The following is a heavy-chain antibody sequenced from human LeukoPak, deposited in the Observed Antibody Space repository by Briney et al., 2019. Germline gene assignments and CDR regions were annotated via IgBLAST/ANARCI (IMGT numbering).Heavy chain of an antibody. CDR2: INRGGRSI. J-gene: IGHJ4*02. CDR3: AREGRVSGYDFDC. D-gene: IGHD5-12*01. CDR1: GFTFSRNW. Sequence: GGSLRLSCSASGFTFSRNWLHWLRQAPGKGRVWVSRINRGGRSITYADAVEGRFTISKDNAKNTLYLQMNSLRVEDTAVYYCAREGRVSGYDFDCWGQGTLVTVSS. V-gene: IGHV3-74*03.